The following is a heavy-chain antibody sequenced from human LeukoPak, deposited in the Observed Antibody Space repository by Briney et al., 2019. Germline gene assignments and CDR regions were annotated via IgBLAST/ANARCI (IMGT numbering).Heavy chain of an antibody. CDR1: GYTFTGYY. J-gene: IGHJ4*02. V-gene: IGHV1-2*02. CDR2: INPNSGGT. Sequence: GASVKVSCKASGYTFTGYYMHWVRQAPGQGLEWMGWINPNSGGTNYAQKFQGRVTMTSDTSISTAYMELSRLRSDDTAVYYCARAPGSLKAAAGTLYYFDYWGQGTLVTVSS. D-gene: IGHD6-13*01. CDR3: ARAPGSLKAAAGTLYYFDY.